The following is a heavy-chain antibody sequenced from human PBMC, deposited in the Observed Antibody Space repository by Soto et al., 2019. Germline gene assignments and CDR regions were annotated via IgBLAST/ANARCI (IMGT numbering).Heavy chain of an antibody. Sequence: KPSETLSLTCAVYGGSFCVYYWSWLRQPPGKGLEWIGEINHSGSTNYNPSLKSRVTISVDTSKNQFSLKLSSVTAVDTAVYYCARGGGIAARRGLFDYWGQGPLVTVSS. CDR3: ARGGGIAARRGLFDY. CDR2: INHSGST. J-gene: IGHJ4*02. D-gene: IGHD6-6*01. V-gene: IGHV4-34*01. CDR1: GGSFCVYY.